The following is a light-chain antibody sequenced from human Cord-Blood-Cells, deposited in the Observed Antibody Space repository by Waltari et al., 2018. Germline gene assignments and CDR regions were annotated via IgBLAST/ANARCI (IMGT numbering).Light chain of an antibody. Sequence: DIQMTQTPSSMSAIAEDRVTITCRASQGISNYLAWYQQKPGKVPKLLTYAASTLQSGVPSRFSGSGSGTDFTLTISSLQPEDVATYYCQKYNSAPWTFGQGTKVEIK. CDR3: QKYNSAPWT. CDR2: AAS. J-gene: IGKJ1*01. CDR1: QGISNY. V-gene: IGKV1-27*01.